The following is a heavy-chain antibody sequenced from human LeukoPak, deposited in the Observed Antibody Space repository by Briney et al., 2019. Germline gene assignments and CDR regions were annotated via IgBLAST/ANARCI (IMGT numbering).Heavy chain of an antibody. CDR2: INHSGST. J-gene: IGHJ4*02. CDR3: ARTGGVGYYDYAWGSYPKPYYFDY. Sequence: SETLPLTCAVYGGSFSGYYWSWIRQPPGKGLEWIGEINHSGSTNYNPSLKSRVTISVDTSKNQFSLKLSSVTAADTAVYYCARTGGVGYYDYAWGSYPKPYYFDYWGQGTLVTVSS. CDR1: GGSFSGYY. D-gene: IGHD3-16*01. V-gene: IGHV4-34*01.